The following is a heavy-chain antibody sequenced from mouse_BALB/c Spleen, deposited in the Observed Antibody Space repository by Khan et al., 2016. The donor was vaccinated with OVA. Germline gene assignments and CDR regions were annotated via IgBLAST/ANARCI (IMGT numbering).Heavy chain of an antibody. V-gene: IGHV1S81*02. CDR3: ARIKKIVATYFDY. J-gene: IGHJ2*01. D-gene: IGHD1-1*01. CDR1: GYTFTSYW. Sequence: VQLQESGAELVKAGASVMMSCKASGYTFTSYWMHWVKQRLGQGLEWFAETNPTNGRTYYNEKFKSKATLTVDKSSSTAYMLLSGPTFGDAAVYYCARIKKIVATYFDYWGQGTTLTVSS. CDR2: TNPTNGRT.